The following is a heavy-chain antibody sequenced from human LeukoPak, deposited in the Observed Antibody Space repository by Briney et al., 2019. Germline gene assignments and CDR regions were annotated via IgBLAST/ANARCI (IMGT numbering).Heavy chain of an antibody. Sequence: PSETLSPAWTVAGDSISSYCWSLVRQPPGEGMGWIGYNYYTGNTNYNPSLKSRVTISVDTSKNQFSLKLTSVTAADTAVYYCARDLKSGYVDGAFATWGQGTMVTVSS. CDR1: GDSISSYC. J-gene: IGHJ3*02. CDR2: NYYTGNT. V-gene: IGHV4-59*01. D-gene: IGHD5-12*01. CDR3: ARDLKSGYVDGAFAT.